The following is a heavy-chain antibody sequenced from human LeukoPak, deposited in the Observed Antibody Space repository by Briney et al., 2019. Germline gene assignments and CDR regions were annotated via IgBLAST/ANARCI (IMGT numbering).Heavy chain of an antibody. Sequence: SSETLSLTCTVSGGSISSYFWSWIRQPPGKGLEWIGYIYYSGTTNYNPSLKSRVTISVDTSKNQFSLKLSSVTAADTAVYYCARGVYIAAAQYGYWGQGTLVTVSS. J-gene: IGHJ4*02. CDR3: ARGVYIAAAQYGY. D-gene: IGHD6-13*01. CDR1: GGSISSYF. V-gene: IGHV4-59*01. CDR2: IYYSGTT.